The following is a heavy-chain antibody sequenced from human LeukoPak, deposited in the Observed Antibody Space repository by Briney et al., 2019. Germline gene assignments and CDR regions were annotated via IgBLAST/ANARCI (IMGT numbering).Heavy chain of an antibody. CDR1: GGSISSSSYY. CDR2: IYYSGST. V-gene: IGHV4-39*07. CDR3: ARRIVVVVAANWYFDL. J-gene: IGHJ2*01. D-gene: IGHD2-15*01. Sequence: PSETLSLTCTVSGGSISSSSYYWGWIRQPPGKGLEWIGSIYYSGSTYYNPSLKSRVTISVDTSKNQFSLKLSSVTAADTAVYYCARRIVVVVAANWYFDLWGRGTLVTVSS.